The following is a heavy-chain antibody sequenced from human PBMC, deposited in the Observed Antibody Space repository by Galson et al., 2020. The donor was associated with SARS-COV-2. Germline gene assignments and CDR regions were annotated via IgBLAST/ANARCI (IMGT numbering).Heavy chain of an antibody. CDR1: GFTFSSYE. V-gene: IGHV3-48*03. CDR2: ISSSGSTI. J-gene: IGHJ4*02. CDR3: ARAKEGSGIQPHFDY. D-gene: IGHD6-13*01. Sequence: GESLKISCAASGFTFSSYEMNWVRQAPGKGLEWVSYISSSGSTIYYADSVKGRFTISRDNAKNSLYLQMNSLRAEDTAVYYCARAKEGSGIQPHFDYWGQGTLVTVSS.